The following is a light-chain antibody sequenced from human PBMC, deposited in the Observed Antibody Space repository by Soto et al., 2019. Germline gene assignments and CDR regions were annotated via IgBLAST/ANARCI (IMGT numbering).Light chain of an antibody. CDR2: DAS. CDR1: QSISSW. V-gene: IGKV1-5*01. J-gene: IGKJ5*01. Sequence: DIQMTQSPSTLSASVGDRFTITCLASQSISSWLAWYQQKPGKXPKXXIYDASNLESGVPSRFSGSGSGTELTITISSLQPDDFETDYCQQYKSYPITFGQGTRLEIK. CDR3: QQYKSYPIT.